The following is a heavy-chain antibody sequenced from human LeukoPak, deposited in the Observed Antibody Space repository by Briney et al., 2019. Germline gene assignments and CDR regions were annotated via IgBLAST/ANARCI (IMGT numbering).Heavy chain of an antibody. Sequence: GGSLRLSCAASGFTFSSYAMSWVRQAPGKGLEWVSAISGSGGSTYYADSVKGRFTISRDSSKNTLYLQMNSLRAEDTAVYYCARAYDFWSGYTPWGQGTLVTVSS. CDR3: ARAYDFWSGYTP. CDR2: ISGSGGST. V-gene: IGHV3-23*01. D-gene: IGHD3-3*01. CDR1: GFTFSSYA. J-gene: IGHJ5*02.